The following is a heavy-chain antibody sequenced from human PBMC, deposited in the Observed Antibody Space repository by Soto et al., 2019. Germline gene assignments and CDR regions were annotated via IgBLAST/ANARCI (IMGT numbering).Heavy chain of an antibody. V-gene: IGHV1-69*06. CDR3: ARGPAWGFDY. J-gene: IGHJ4*02. D-gene: IGHD3-16*01. CDR2: IIPIFGTA. Sequence: QVQRVQSGAEVKKPGSSVNLSCKASGGTVSSYAISWVRQAPGQGLEWMGGIIPIFGTANYAQKLHGRVTITADKSTSTDDMELSRQRHEDTAVYFCARGPAWGFDYWGQGTLVTVSS. CDR1: GGTVSSYA.